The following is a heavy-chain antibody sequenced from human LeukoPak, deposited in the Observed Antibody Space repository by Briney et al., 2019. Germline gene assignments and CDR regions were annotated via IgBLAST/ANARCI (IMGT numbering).Heavy chain of an antibody. V-gene: IGHV4-59*01. CDR2: IYYSGST. J-gene: IGHJ4*02. D-gene: IGHD3-9*01. Sequence: SETLSLTCTVSGGSIRSYYWNWIRQPPGKGLEWIGYIYYSGSTHYNPSLNSRVTISVDKSKNQFSLKLSSVAAAGTAMYYCAGGKNFVWLYGFDYWGEGALVTVSS. CDR3: AGGKNFVWLYGFDY. CDR1: GGSIRSYY.